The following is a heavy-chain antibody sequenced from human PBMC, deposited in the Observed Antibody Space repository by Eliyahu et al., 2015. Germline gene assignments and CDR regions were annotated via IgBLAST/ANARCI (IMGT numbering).Heavy chain of an antibody. CDR2: TWPDGSKS. D-gene: IGHD3-16*01. Sequence: VESGGGEVQPGKSLRXSCTASGXVLXSXGXXWXRQAPGKGLEWVALTWPDGSKSWYAESVKGRFTTSRDNSKNTVHLQMSSLRPEDTAIYYCARAALEGDFTDVLYAAQPYGMEVWGQGTTVTVSS. V-gene: IGHV3-33*01. J-gene: IGHJ6*02. CDR1: GXVLXSXG. CDR3: ARAALEGDFTDVLYAAQPYGMEV.